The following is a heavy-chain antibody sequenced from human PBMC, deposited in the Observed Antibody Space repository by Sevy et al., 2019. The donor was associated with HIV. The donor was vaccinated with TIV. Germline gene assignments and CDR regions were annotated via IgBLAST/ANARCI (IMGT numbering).Heavy chain of an antibody. CDR3: TTDLEWIQLWSKYNWFDP. V-gene: IGHV3-15*01. J-gene: IGHJ5*02. D-gene: IGHD5-18*01. CDR2: IKSKTDGEKK. Sequence: GGSLRLSCAASGFTFSNAWMSWVRQAPGKGLEWVGRIKSKTDGEKKDYAAPVKGRFTRSRDDSKNTLYLQMNSLKTEDTAVYYCTTDLEWIQLWSKYNWFDPWGQGTLVTVSS. CDR1: GFTFSNAW.